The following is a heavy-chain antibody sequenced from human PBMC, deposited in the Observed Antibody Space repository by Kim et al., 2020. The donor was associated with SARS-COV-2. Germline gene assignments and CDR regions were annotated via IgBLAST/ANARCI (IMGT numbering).Heavy chain of an antibody. V-gene: IGHV3-23*01. CDR3: AKSPYSSSWYSDY. J-gene: IGHJ4*02. Sequence: YADSVKGRFTITRDKSKNTLYLQMNSLRAEDTAVYYCAKSPYSSSWYSDYWGQGTLVTVSS. D-gene: IGHD6-13*01.